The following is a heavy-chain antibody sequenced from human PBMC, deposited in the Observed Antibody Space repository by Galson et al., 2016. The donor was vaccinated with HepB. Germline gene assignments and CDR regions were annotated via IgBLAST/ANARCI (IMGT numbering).Heavy chain of an antibody. J-gene: IGHJ4*02. CDR3: AKDKRGHSSAWYWYFDY. Sequence: SLRLSCATSGFSFSSRDMHWVRQGSGKGLEWVSGIGPTGDSYHSDSVKGRFTISRDNSKNTVYLQLTSLRAEDTAVYYCAKDKRGHSSAWYWYFDYWGPGTLVSVSS. CDR2: IGPTGDS. CDR1: GFSFSSRD. V-gene: IGHV3-13*01. D-gene: IGHD6-13*01.